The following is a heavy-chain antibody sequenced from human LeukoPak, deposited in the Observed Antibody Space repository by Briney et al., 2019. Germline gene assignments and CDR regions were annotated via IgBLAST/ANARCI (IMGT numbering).Heavy chain of an antibody. CDR3: ARSPPRSSGYYEFDY. Sequence: GSLRLSCAASGFTFSSYGMHWVRQAPGKGLEWVAVIWYDGSNKYYADSVKGRFTIPRDNSKNTLYLQMNSLRAEDTAVYYCARSPPRSSGYYEFDYWGQGTLVTVSS. CDR2: IWYDGSNK. V-gene: IGHV3-33*01. CDR1: GFTFSSYG. J-gene: IGHJ4*02. D-gene: IGHD3-22*01.